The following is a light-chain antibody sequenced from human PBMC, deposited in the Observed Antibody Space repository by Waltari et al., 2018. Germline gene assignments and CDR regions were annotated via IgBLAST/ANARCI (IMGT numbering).Light chain of an antibody. V-gene: IGLV2-14*01. CDR1: SSHVGGYNY. Sequence: QSALTQPASVSGSPGQSITISCTGTSSHVGGYNYAPWYQPHPGKAPKLMIYEVSNRPSGVSNRFSGSKSGNTASLTISGLQAEDEADYYCSSYTSSSTRVFGTGTKVTVL. CDR3: SSYTSSSTRV. J-gene: IGLJ1*01. CDR2: EVS.